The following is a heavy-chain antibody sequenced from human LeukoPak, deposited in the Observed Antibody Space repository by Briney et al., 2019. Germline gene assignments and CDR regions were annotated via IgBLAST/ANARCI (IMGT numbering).Heavy chain of an antibody. D-gene: IGHD1-1*01. CDR3: ARQPEGTWFDP. Sequence: TGESLKISCKGSGYSFTSNWISWVRQMPGKGLEWMGRIDPSDSYTNHSPSFQGHVTISADKSISTAYLQWSSLKASDTAMYYCARQPEGTWFDPWGQGTLVTVSS. V-gene: IGHV5-10-1*01. J-gene: IGHJ5*02. CDR2: IDPSDSYT. CDR1: GYSFTSNW.